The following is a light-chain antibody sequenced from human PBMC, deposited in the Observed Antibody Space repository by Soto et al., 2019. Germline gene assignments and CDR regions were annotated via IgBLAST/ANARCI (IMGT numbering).Light chain of an antibody. J-gene: IGKJ3*01. V-gene: IGKV3-20*01. CDR2: AAS. CDR3: QQYGSSLFT. CDR1: QSVSSSY. Sequence: EIVLTQSPGTLSLSPGERATLSCRASQSVSSSYLAWYQQKPGQAPRLIVYAASSRATGIPDRFSGSGSGTDFTLTISRLEPEDFAVYSCQQYGSSLFTFGPGTKVDIK.